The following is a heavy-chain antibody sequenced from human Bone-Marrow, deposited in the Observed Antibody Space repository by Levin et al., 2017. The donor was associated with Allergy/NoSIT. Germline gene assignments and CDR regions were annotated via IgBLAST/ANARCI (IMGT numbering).Heavy chain of an antibody. CDR1: GFTFSSYG. D-gene: IGHD3-22*01. V-gene: IGHV3-30*03. Sequence: PGGSLRLSCAASGFTFSSYGMHWVRQAPGKGLEWVAVISYDGSNKYYADSVKGRFTISRDNSKNTLYLQMNSLRAEDTAVYYCGYYYDSSGYSPLPGDFDYWGQGTLVTVSS. CDR2: ISYDGSNK. J-gene: IGHJ4*02. CDR3: GYYYDSSGYSPLPGDFDY.